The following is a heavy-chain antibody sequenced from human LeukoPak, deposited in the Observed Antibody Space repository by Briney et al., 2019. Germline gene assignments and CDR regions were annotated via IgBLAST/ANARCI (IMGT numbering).Heavy chain of an antibody. CDR3: ARGVYYYDSSGYGNGNDY. J-gene: IGHJ4*02. V-gene: IGHV3-74*01. Sequence: GGSLRLSCAASGFTFSSYGMNWVRQAPGKGLVWVSRINSDGSSTSYADSVKGRFTISRDNAKNTLYLQMNSLRAEDTAVYYCARGVYYYDSSGYGNGNDYWGQGTLVTVSS. CDR2: INSDGSST. CDR1: GFTFSSYG. D-gene: IGHD3-22*01.